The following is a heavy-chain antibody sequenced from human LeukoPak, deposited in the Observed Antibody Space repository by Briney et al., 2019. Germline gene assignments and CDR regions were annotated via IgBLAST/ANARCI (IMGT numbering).Heavy chain of an antibody. V-gene: IGHV4-38-2*01. CDR2: IYHSGST. D-gene: IGHD3-10*01. CDR3: ARPGITMVRGVTSYMDV. J-gene: IGHJ6*03. Sequence: SETLSLTCAVSGYSISSGYYWGWIRQPPGKGLEWIGSIYHSGSTYYNPSLKSRVTISVDTSKNQFALKLSSVTAADTAVYYCARPGITMVRGVTSYMDVWGKGTTVTVPS. CDR1: GYSISSGYY.